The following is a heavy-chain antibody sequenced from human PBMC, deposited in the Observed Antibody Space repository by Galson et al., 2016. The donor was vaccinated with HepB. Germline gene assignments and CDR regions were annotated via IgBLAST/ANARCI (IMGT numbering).Heavy chain of an antibody. J-gene: IGHJ6*02. CDR1: GFSFSSYS. D-gene: IGHD3-10*01. CDR3: GSGEDSYYYGMDV. Sequence: SLRLSCAASGFSFSSYSMNWVRQAPGKGLEWVSSISNTTRCTYYADSVKGRFTISRDNSKNSLYLQMNSLRAEDTAVYYCGSGEDSYYYGMDVWGQGTTVTVSS. CDR2: ISNTTRCT. V-gene: IGHV3-21*01.